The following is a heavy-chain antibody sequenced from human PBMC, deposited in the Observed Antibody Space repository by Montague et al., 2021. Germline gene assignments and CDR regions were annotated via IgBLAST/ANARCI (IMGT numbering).Heavy chain of an antibody. CDR3: ASSSSERWLHYYFGY. D-gene: IGHD5-24*01. J-gene: IGHJ4*02. CDR2: IYYSGST. Sequence: SETLSLTCTVYGGSISSSSYDWGWIRQPPGKGLVWIGSIYYSGSTYYNPCVKSRVTISVDTSKNQFSVTLSSVTAAGTAVYYCASSSSERWLHYYFGYWDQGTLVTVSS. V-gene: IGHV4-39*01. CDR1: GGSISSSSYD.